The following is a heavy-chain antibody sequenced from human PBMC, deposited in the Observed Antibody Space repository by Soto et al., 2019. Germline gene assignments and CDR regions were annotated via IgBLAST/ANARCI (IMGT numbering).Heavy chain of an antibody. V-gene: IGHV1-46*03. J-gene: IGHJ6*03. Sequence: QVQLVQSGAEVKKPGASVKVSCKASGYTFTSYYMHWVRQAPGQGLEWMGIINPSGGSTSYAQKFQGRVTMTRDTSTSTVYMELSSLRSEDTAVYYCARGGLTGTTRYYYMDVWGKGTTVTVSS. D-gene: IGHD1-7*01. CDR3: ARGGLTGTTRYYYMDV. CDR2: INPSGGST. CDR1: GYTFTSYY.